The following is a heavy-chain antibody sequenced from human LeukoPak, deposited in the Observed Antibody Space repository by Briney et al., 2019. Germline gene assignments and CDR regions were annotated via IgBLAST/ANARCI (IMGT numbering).Heavy chain of an antibody. V-gene: IGHV4-4*02. Sequence: PSETLSLTCAVYGGSFSSSNWWSWVRQPPGKGLEWIGEIYHSGSTNYNPSLKSRVTISVDKSKNQFSLKLSSVTAADTAVYYCARGRRADIGYSSSWSIFDYWGQGTLVSVSS. CDR3: ARGRRADIGYSSSWSIFDY. CDR1: GGSFSSSNW. D-gene: IGHD6-13*01. CDR2: IYHSGST. J-gene: IGHJ4*02.